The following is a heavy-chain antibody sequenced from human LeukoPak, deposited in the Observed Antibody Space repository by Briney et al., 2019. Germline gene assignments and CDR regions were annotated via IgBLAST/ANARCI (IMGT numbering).Heavy chain of an antibody. CDR3: ARRLRDDYGDYVGNWFDP. Sequence: ASVKVSCKASGYTFTSYGISWVRQAPGQGLEWMGWISAYNGNTNYAQKLQGRVTMTTDTSTSTAYMELRSLRSDDTAVYYCARRLRDDYGDYVGNWFDPWGQGTLVTVSS. D-gene: IGHD4-17*01. CDR1: GYTFTSYG. V-gene: IGHV1-18*01. CDR2: ISAYNGNT. J-gene: IGHJ5*02.